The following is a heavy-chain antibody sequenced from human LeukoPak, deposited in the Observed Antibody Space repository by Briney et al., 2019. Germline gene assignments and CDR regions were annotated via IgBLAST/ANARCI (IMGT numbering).Heavy chain of an antibody. J-gene: IGHJ5*02. CDR1: GYTFTSYG. CDR2: ISTYNGHT. CDR3: ARSIPGTPGWFDP. V-gene: IGHV1-18*01. Sequence: GAAVKVSCKASGYTFTSYGISWLRQAPGQGREWMGWISTYNGHTNYAQKLQGRVTMTTATSTSTAYMELRSLRSDDTAVYYCARSIPGTPGWFDPWGQGTLVTVSS. D-gene: IGHD1-20*01.